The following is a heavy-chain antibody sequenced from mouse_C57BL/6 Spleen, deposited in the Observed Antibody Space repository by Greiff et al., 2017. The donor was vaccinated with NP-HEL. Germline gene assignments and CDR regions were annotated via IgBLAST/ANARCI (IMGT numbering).Heavy chain of an antibody. J-gene: IGHJ2*01. V-gene: IGHV1-4*01. CDR3: ARKSTRASY. Sequence: QVQLQQSGAELVKPGALVKMSCKASGYTFTSYTMHWVKQRPGQGLEWIGYINPSSGYTKYNQKFKDKATLTADKSSSTAYMQLSSLTSEDSAVYYCARKSTRASYWGQGTTLTVSS. CDR2: INPSSGYT. CDR1: GYTFTSYT. D-gene: IGHD3-1*01.